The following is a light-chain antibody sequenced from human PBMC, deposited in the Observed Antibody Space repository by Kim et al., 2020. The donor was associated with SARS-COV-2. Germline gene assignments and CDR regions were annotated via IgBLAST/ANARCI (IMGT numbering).Light chain of an antibody. CDR3: NSRDSNDNVV. CDR1: SLRSYY. Sequence: AVSVALGQTVRIKCQGDSLRSYYATWYQQKPGQAPILVIYGKNNRPSGIPDRFSGSSSGNTASLTITGTQAGDEADYYCNSRDSNDNVVFGGGTKLTVL. V-gene: IGLV3-19*01. J-gene: IGLJ2*01. CDR2: GKN.